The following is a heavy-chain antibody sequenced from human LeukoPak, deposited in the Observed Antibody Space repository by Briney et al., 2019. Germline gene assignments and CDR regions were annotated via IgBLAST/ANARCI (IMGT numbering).Heavy chain of an antibody. CDR1: GYSFTIYY. CDR3: AREDASSFDY. CDR2: INPSGDSS. V-gene: IGHV1-46*01. Sequence: AAVKVSCKASGYSFTIYYIHWVRQAPVQGLEWMGIINPSGDSSSYAQKFQGRVTMTRDRSTSTVYMELSSLRSEDTAVYYCAREDASSFDYWGQGTLVTVSS. J-gene: IGHJ4*02.